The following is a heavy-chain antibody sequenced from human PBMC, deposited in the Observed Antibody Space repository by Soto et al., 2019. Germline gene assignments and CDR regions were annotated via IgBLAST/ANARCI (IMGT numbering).Heavy chain of an antibody. Sequence: QVQLVQSGAEVKKPGASVKVSCKASGYSLTSYYMHWVRRAPGQGLEWMGITNPSDGSTNYARKFPGRVTITSDTSTGTVDMEMASLRSEDTAMYYCARSYVTSRPIDFWGQGALVTVSS. D-gene: IGHD3-10*02. CDR3: ARSYVTSRPIDF. CDR1: GYSLTSYY. J-gene: IGHJ4*02. V-gene: IGHV1-46*01. CDR2: TNPSDGST.